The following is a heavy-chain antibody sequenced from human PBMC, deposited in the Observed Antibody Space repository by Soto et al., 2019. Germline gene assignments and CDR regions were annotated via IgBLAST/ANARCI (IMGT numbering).Heavy chain of an antibody. CDR2: MNPNSGNT. CDR3: ARVAYDSSGFYYYGMDV. J-gene: IGHJ6*02. V-gene: IGHV1-8*01. CDR1: GYTFTSYD. Sequence: QVQLVQSGAEVKKPGASVKVSCKASGYTFTSYDINWVRQATGQGLEWMGWMNPNSGNTGYAQKFQGRVTMTRNTSISTAYMELSSLRSEDTAVYYCARVAYDSSGFYYYGMDVWGQGTTDTVSS. D-gene: IGHD3-22*01.